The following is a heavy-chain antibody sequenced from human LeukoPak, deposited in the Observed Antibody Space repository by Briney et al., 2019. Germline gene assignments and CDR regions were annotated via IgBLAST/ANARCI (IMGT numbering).Heavy chain of an antibody. Sequence: ASVKVSCKASGYTFTGYYMHWVRQAPGQGLEWMGWINPNSGGTNYAQKFQGRVTMTRDTSISTAYMELSSLRSEDTAVYYCARGQQLVRWAYYYYYYMDVWGKGTTVTISS. J-gene: IGHJ6*03. D-gene: IGHD6-13*01. V-gene: IGHV1-2*02. CDR2: INPNSGGT. CDR3: ARGQQLVRWAYYYYYYMDV. CDR1: GYTFTGYY.